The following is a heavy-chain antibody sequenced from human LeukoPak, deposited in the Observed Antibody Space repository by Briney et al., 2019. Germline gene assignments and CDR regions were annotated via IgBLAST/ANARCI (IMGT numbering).Heavy chain of an antibody. Sequence: GESLKISCKGSRYSFTSYWIGWVRQMPEKGLEWMGIIYPGDSDTRYSPSFQGQVTISADKSISTAYLQWSSLKASDTAMYYCARRYCSGGSCYSGGFWFDPWGQGTLVTVSS. J-gene: IGHJ5*02. CDR3: ARRYCSGGSCYSGGFWFDP. CDR1: RYSFTSYW. CDR2: IYPGDSDT. V-gene: IGHV5-51*01. D-gene: IGHD2-15*01.